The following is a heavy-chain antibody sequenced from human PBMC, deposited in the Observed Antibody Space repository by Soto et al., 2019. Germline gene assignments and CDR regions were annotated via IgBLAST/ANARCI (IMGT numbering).Heavy chain of an antibody. Sequence: QVQLVQSGAEVKKPESSVKVSCKAPGGTFSTYAISWVRQAPGQGLEWMGGIIPMFGTANYAQRFQDRVTITADESTNTGYMDLSSLSSEDTAVYFCASGIQLWLRRINNGYSGWGQGTLVTVSS. V-gene: IGHV1-69*12. CDR2: IIPMFGTA. CDR1: GGTFSTYA. D-gene: IGHD5-18*01. CDR3: ASGIQLWLRRINNGYSG. J-gene: IGHJ4*02.